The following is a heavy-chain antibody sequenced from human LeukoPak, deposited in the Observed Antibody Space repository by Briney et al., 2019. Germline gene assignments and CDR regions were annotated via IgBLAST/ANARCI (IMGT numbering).Heavy chain of an antibody. Sequence: GGSLRLSCTASGFTFSSYSMNWVRQAPRKGLEWVSSITTSSIYIYYADSVKGRFTVSRDNAKNSLYLQMNSLRAEDTAVYYCAELGITMIGGVWGKGTTVTISS. V-gene: IGHV3-21*01. J-gene: IGHJ6*04. CDR2: ITTSSIYI. D-gene: IGHD3-10*02. CDR3: AELGITMIGGV. CDR1: GFTFSSYS.